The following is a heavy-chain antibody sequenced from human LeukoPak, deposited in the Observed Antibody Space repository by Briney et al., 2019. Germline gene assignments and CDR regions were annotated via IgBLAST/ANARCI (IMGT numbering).Heavy chain of an antibody. D-gene: IGHD2-15*01. Sequence: GGSLRLSCAASGFTFSSYAMSWVRQAPGKGLEWVSVISGRGGSTYYADSVKGRFTISRDNSKNTLYLQMNSLRAEDTAVYYCAPRVVGSAPFDYWGQGTLVTVSS. V-gene: IGHV3-23*01. CDR3: APRVVGSAPFDY. CDR1: GFTFSSYA. CDR2: ISGRGGST. J-gene: IGHJ4*02.